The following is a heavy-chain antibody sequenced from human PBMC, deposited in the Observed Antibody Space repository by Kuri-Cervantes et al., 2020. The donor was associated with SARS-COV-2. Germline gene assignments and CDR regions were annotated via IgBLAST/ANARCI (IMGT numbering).Heavy chain of an antibody. V-gene: IGHV3-30*02. J-gene: IGHJ5*01. Sequence: GGSLRLSCAASGFTFSSYWMHWVRLAPGKGLEWVAFISYDGSNEYYADSVRGRFTISRDNSNNTLYLQVNRLRAEDTALYYCAKDRVGVLDSWGQGTQVTVSS. D-gene: IGHD2-21*01. CDR3: AKDRVGVLDS. CDR1: GFTFSSYW. CDR2: ISYDGSNE.